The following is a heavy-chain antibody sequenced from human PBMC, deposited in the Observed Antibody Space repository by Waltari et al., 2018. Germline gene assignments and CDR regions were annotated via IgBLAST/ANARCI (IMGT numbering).Heavy chain of an antibody. CDR2: ISGSGGST. CDR1: GFTFSSYA. D-gene: IGHD2-21*02. V-gene: IGHV3-23*01. CDR3: AKSQEDAVVTAISYYGMDV. Sequence: EVQLLESGGGLVQPGGSLRLSCAASGFTFSSYAMSWVRPAPGKGLEWVSAISGSGGSTYYADSVKGRFTISRDNSKNTLYLQMNSLRAEDTAVYYCAKSQEDAVVTAISYYGMDVWGQGTTVTVSS. J-gene: IGHJ6*02.